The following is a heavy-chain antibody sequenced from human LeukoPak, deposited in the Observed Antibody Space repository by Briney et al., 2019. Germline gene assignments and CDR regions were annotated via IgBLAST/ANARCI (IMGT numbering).Heavy chain of an antibody. Sequence: SGTLSLTCEVYGGSLSGYRWTWIRQPPGKGLEWIGEVDHSGSTTYTSSLEGRVTITADNSKNQFSLSLTSVTAADTAVYYCARVFGYYYYYLDVWGKGTTVTVSS. CDR3: ARVFGYYYYYLDV. J-gene: IGHJ6*03. D-gene: IGHD3-10*01. V-gene: IGHV4-34*01. CDR1: GGSLSGYR. CDR2: VDHSGST.